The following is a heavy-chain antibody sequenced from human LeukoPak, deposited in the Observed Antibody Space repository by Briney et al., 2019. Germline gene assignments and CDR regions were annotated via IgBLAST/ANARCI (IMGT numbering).Heavy chain of an antibody. V-gene: IGHV4-59*01. Sequence: SSETLSLTCTVSGGSISNYYWSWIRQPPGKGLEWIGYIYYSGSANYNPSLKSRVTISVDTSNNQFSLNLSSVTAADTAIYYCAGRTYYHDSSGYYFDYWGQGTLVTVSS. CDR1: GGSISNYY. D-gene: IGHD3-22*01. CDR2: IYYSGSA. J-gene: IGHJ4*02. CDR3: AGRTYYHDSSGYYFDY.